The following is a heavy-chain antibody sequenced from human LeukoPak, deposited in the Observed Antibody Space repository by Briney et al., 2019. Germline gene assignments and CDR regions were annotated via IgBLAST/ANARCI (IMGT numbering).Heavy chain of an antibody. CDR3: ARAGGDFWSGYYDYYGMDV. Sequence: ASVKVSCKASGYIFTSYDINWVRQATGQGLEWMGWMNPNSGNTGYAQKFQGRVTMTRNTSISTAYMELSSLRSEDTAVYYCARAGGDFWSGYYDYYGMDVWGQGTTVTVSS. CDR1: GYIFTSYD. V-gene: IGHV1-8*01. D-gene: IGHD3-3*01. J-gene: IGHJ6*02. CDR2: MNPNSGNT.